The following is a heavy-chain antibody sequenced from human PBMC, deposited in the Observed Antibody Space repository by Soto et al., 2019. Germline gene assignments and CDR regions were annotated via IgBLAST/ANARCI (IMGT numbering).Heavy chain of an antibody. CDR1: GGTISGSTDY. D-gene: IGHD6-13*01. CDR3: ARDGSYSWYDV. J-gene: IGHJ4*02. Sequence: PSETLSLTCTVSGGTISGSTDYWSWIRQSPGKGLEWLGYIYNNGRSNSNPSLKSRITISVDTSNNRFSLRLRSVTPADTAVYYCARDGSYSWYDVWGQGTLVTVSS. CDR2: IYNNGRS. V-gene: IGHV4-61*01.